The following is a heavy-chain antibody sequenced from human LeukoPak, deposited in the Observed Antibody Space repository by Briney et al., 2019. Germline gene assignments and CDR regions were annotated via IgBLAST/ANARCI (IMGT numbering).Heavy chain of an antibody. D-gene: IGHD3-10*01. CDR2: IYYSGST. J-gene: IGHJ4*02. CDR1: GGSISSYY. V-gene: IGHV4-59*12. Sequence: SETLSLTCTVSGGSISSYYWSWVRQPPGKGLEWIGSIYYSGSTYYNPSLKSRVTISVDTSKNQFSLKLSSVTAADTAVYYCARPLMVRGAYYFDYWGQGTLVTVSS. CDR3: ARPLMVRGAYYFDY.